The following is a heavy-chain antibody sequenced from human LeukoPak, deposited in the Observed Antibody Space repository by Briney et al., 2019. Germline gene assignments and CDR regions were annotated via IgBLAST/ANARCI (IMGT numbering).Heavy chain of an antibody. CDR2: ISSYNNNT. J-gene: IGHJ4*02. V-gene: IGHV1-18*04. CDR1: GYTFTGYY. Sequence: ASVKVSCKASGYTFTGYYMHWVRQAPGQGLEWMGWISSYNNNTHYAQKFQGRVTMTTDTSTSTAYMELRSLRSDDTAVYYCARDHNYYDSSGYSGYFDYWGQGTLVTVSS. D-gene: IGHD3-22*01. CDR3: ARDHNYYDSSGYSGYFDY.